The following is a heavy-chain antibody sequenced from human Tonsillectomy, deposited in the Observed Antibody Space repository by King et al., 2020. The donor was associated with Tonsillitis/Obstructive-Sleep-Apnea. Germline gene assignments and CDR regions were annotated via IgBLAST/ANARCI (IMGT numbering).Heavy chain of an antibody. CDR3: AREAVTTPFGYHYHYMDV. D-gene: IGHD4-11*01. J-gene: IGHJ6*03. CDR2: ISNDGSNK. Sequence: VQLVESGGGVVQPGRSLRLSCAASGFTFSSYAMHWVRQAPGKGLEWVAVISNDGSNKYYAGSVKGRFSISRDNSKNTLYLQMNSLRAEDTAVHYCAREAVTTPFGYHYHYMDVWGKGTTVTVPS. V-gene: IGHV3-30*01. CDR1: GFTFSSYA.